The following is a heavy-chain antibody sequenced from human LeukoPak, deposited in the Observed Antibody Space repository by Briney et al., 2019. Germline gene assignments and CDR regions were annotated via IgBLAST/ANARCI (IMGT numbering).Heavy chain of an antibody. D-gene: IGHD2-15*01. V-gene: IGHV3-7*01. CDR1: GFTFSSYW. CDR2: IKQDGSEK. CDR3: ARELGYCSGGSCYRPMR. Sequence: GGSLRLSCAASGFTFSSYWMSWVRQAPGKGLEWVTNIKQDGSEKYYVDSVKGRFTISRDNAKNSLYLQMNSLRAEDTAVYYCARELGYCSGGSCYRPMRWGQGTLVTVSS. J-gene: IGHJ4*02.